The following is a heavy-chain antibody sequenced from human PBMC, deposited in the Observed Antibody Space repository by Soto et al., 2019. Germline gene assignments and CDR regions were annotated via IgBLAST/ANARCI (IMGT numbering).Heavy chain of an antibody. CDR1: GYTFTGHY. V-gene: IGHV1-2*02. CDR3: GRGRSGQIVVFY. J-gene: IGHJ4*02. D-gene: IGHD1-26*01. Sequence: APGKVCREASGYTFTGHYIHWVRQAPEQGPEWMGEIGPESGATRYTQKFQGRVTMTRDTSITTVYMELKDLSPDDTAVYYCGRGRSGQIVVFYWGQGTPVTVSS. CDR2: IGPESGAT.